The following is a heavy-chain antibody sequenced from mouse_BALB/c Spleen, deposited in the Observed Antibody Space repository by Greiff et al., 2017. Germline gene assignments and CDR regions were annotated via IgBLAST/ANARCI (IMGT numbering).Heavy chain of an antibody. D-gene: IGHD2-14*01. CDR1: GFTFSSYA. J-gene: IGHJ3*01. V-gene: IGHV5-6-5*01. CDR2: ISSGGST. CDR3: ARGHRYDAWFAY. Sequence: EVMLVESGGGLVKPGGSLKLSCAASGFTFSSYAMSWVRQTPEKRLEWVASISSGGSTYYPDSVKGRFTISRDNARNILYLQMSSLRSEDTAMYYCARGHRYDAWFAYWGQGTLVTVSA.